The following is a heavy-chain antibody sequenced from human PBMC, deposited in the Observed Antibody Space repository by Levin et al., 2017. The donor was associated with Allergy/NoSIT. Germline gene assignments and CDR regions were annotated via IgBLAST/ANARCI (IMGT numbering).Heavy chain of an antibody. CDR2: ISYDGSNK. CDR1: GFTFSSYG. D-gene: IGHD2-2*01. J-gene: IGHJ4*02. Sequence: GESLKISCAASGFTFSSYGMHWVRQAPGKGLEWVAVISYDGSNKYYADSVKGRFTISRDNSKNTLYLQMNSLRAEDTAVYYCAKDLGLISSSTSCPDYWGQGTLVTVSS. V-gene: IGHV3-30*18. CDR3: AKDLGLISSSTSCPDY.